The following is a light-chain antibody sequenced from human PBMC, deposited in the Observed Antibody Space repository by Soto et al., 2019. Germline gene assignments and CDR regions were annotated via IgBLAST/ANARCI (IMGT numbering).Light chain of an antibody. V-gene: IGKV1-12*01. Sequence: DIQMTQSPSSVSAFVGDRVTITCRASQGVSTWLDWYQQKPGRAPKRLIYSASILHSGVSSRFSGGGSGTAFTITISSLPPEDSATYYCPQSDSLPLTFGGGTKVDI. CDR2: SAS. CDR1: QGVSTW. J-gene: IGKJ4*01. CDR3: PQSDSLPLT.